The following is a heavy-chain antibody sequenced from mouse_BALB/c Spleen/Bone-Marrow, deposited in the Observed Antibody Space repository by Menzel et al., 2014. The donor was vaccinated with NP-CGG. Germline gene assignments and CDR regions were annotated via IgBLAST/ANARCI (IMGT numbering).Heavy chain of an antibody. J-gene: IGHJ3*01. CDR3: ARNGNYPAWFAY. D-gene: IGHD2-1*01. V-gene: IGHV1-9*01. Sequence: VQLQQSGAELMKPGASVKISCKATGYTFSSYWIEWVKQRPGHGLEWIGEILPGSGSTNYNEKFKGKATFTADTSPNTAYMQLSSLTSEDSAVYYCARNGNYPAWFAYWGQGTLVTVSA. CDR2: ILPGSGST. CDR1: GYTFSSYW.